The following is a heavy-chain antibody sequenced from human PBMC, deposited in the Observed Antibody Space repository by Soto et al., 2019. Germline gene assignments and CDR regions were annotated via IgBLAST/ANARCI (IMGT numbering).Heavy chain of an antibody. J-gene: IGHJ4*02. CDR1: GFTFSSYG. D-gene: IGHD3-22*01. CDR2: ISYDGNNE. Sequence: QVQLVESGGGVVQPGRSLSLSCTASGFTFSSYGMHWVRQTPGMGLEWVAHISYDGNNEHYTDSVKGRFTISRYNSKNTVYLQMNSLRTEDTALYYCAKDTYYHASSGYYVFDHWGQGTLVTVSS. CDR3: AKDTYYHASSGYYVFDH. V-gene: IGHV3-30*18.